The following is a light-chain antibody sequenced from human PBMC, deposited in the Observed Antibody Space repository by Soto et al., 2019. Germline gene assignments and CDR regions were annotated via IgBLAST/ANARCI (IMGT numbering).Light chain of an antibody. J-gene: IGKJ1*01. Sequence: EIVLTQSPGTLSLSPGERATLSCRASQSGFSTYLAWFQQKPGQTPRLLIYGASTRASGIPDRFSGSGSETDFTLTISRLEPEDFAVYFCHQYGNSPWTLGQGTKVDI. V-gene: IGKV3-20*01. CDR1: QSGFSTY. CDR2: GAS. CDR3: HQYGNSPWT.